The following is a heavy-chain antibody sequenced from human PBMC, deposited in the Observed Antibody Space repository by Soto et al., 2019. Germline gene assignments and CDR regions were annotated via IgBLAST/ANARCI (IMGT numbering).Heavy chain of an antibody. Sequence: SETLSLTCAVYGESFSGYYWSWIRQPPGKGLEYIGEINHSGSVIYNPSLKSRVTISVDTSKNQFSPKLSSVTAADTAVYYCARMGDTNYWGQGTLITVSS. D-gene: IGHD1-26*01. V-gene: IGHV4-34*01. CDR1: GESFSGYY. J-gene: IGHJ4*02. CDR3: ARMGDTNY. CDR2: INHSGSV.